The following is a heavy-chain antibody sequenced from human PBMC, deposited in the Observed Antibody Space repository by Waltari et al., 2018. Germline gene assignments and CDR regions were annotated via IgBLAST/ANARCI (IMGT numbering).Heavy chain of an antibody. Sequence: EVQLLESGGGLIQPGGSLRLSCAASGFVFSTNAMSWVRRPPGKGLEWVSGIGSGGETHYTDSVKGRFTISRDNSKSSLYLQMNSLRAEDTAVYYCAKDLYWWTAADYWGQGILVTVSS. CDR1: GFVFSTNA. V-gene: IGHV3-23*01. CDR3: AKDLYWWTAADY. D-gene: IGHD6-13*01. CDR2: IGSGGET. J-gene: IGHJ4*02.